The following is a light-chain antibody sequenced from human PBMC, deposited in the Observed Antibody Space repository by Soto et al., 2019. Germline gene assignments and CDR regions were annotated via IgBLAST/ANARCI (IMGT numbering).Light chain of an antibody. CDR3: QQRSNWVT. CDR2: DAS. J-gene: IGKJ5*01. CDR1: QSVSSY. Sequence: EIVLTQSPATLSLSPGERATLSCRASQSVSSYLAWYQQKPGQAPRLLTYDASNRATGIPARCSGSGSGTDFTLTISSLEPEDFEVYYCQQRSNWVTFGQGTRLEIK. V-gene: IGKV3-11*01.